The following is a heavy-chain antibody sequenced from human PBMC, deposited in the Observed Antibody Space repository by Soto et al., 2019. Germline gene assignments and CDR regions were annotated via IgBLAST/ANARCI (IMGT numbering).Heavy chain of an antibody. J-gene: IGHJ1*01. V-gene: IGHV1-18*01. CDR3: ARDRRRSSGWYGGAEYFQH. CDR1: GYTFTSYG. D-gene: IGHD6-19*01. Sequence: QVQLVQSGAEAKKPGASVKVSCKASGYTFTSYGISWVRQAPGQGLEWMGWISAYNGNTNYAQKLQGRVTMTTDTSTSTAYMELRSLRSDDTAVYYCARDRRRSSGWYGGAEYFQHWGQGTLVTVSS. CDR2: ISAYNGNT.